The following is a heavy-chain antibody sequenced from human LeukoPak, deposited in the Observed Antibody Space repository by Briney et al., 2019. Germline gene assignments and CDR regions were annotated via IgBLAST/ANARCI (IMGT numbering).Heavy chain of an antibody. Sequence: GGSLRLXCAASGFTFSSYEMNWVRQAPGKGLEWVSYISSSGSTIYYADSVKGRFTISRDNAKNSLYLRMNSLRAEDTAVYYCARADEGSGYYLLYWYFDLWGRGTLVTVSS. V-gene: IGHV3-48*03. CDR2: ISSSGSTI. CDR1: GFTFSSYE. J-gene: IGHJ2*01. CDR3: ARADEGSGYYLLYWYFDL. D-gene: IGHD3-3*01.